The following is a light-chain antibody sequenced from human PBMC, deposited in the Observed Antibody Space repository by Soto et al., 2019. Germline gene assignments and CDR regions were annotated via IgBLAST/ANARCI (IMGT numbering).Light chain of an antibody. CDR2: GAF. CDR3: QRYCGSPST. J-gene: IGKJ3*01. V-gene: IGKV3-20*01. CDR1: QSVSSKY. Sequence: EIVLTQSPGTLSLSPGERATLSCRASQSVSSKYIAWYQQKPGQAPRLLIYGAFSRVTGIPDRFSGSGSGTDFTLTISRLETEDFEVYYCQRYCGSPSTFGPGTKVDIK.